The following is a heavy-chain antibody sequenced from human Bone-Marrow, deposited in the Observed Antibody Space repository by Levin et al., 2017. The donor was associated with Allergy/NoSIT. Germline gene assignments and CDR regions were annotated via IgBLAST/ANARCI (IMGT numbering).Heavy chain of an antibody. V-gene: IGHV5-51*01. CDR2: IYPVDSDA. Sequence: GESLKISCKTSGYNFNTYWIGWVRQMPGKGLEWMGLIYPVDSDAKYTPSFEGQVTMSVDKSISTAYLQWRSLKASDSAIYYCARVGTFGYWGQGTRVIVSS. CDR3: ARVGTFGY. CDR1: GYNFNTYW. J-gene: IGHJ4*02. D-gene: IGHD2/OR15-2a*01.